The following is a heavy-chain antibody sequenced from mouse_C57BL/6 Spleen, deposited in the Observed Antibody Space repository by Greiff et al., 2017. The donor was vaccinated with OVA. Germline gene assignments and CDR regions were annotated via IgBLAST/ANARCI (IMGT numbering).Heavy chain of an antibody. CDR3: ARWGSTLDY. D-gene: IGHD3-1*01. CDR1: GYTFTSYW. Sequence: QVQLQQPGAELVRPGSSVKLSCKASGYTFTSYWMHWVKQRPIQGLEWIGNIDTSDSETHYNQKFKDKATLTVDKSSSTAYMQLSSLTSEDSAVYYCARWGSTLDYWGQGTTLTVSS. J-gene: IGHJ2*01. V-gene: IGHV1-52*01. CDR2: IDTSDSET.